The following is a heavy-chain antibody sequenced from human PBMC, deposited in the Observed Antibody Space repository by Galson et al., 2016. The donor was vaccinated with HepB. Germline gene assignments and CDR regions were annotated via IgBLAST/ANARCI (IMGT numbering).Heavy chain of an antibody. D-gene: IGHD5-12*01. CDR1: GFTFDNYA. V-gene: IGHV3-43D*03. Sequence: SLRLSCAATGFTFDNYAMQWVRQAPGKGLEWVSLISSDGDSAYCAESVTGRFTISRDNSRNSLYLQMNSLRPDDTGFYYCGKDGGYSGYDFEVHGGVEPWGPGTLVTVSS. J-gene: IGHJ5*02. CDR3: GKDGGYSGYDFEVHGGVEP. CDR2: ISSDGDSA.